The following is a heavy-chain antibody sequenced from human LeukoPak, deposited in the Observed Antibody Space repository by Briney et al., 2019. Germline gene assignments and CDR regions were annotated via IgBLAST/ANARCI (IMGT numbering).Heavy chain of an antibody. J-gene: IGHJ4*02. D-gene: IGHD6-19*01. V-gene: IGHV3-7*05. CDR1: GFTFSLYW. CDR2: IKQDGSEK. CDR3: AKDRLRSSWFSFDY. Sequence: GGSLRLSCATSGFTFSLYWMNWVRQAPGKGLEWVANIKQDGSEKYYVDSVKGRFTISRDNAKNTLYLQMNSLRAEDTAVYYCAKDRLRSSWFSFDYWGQGTLVTVSS.